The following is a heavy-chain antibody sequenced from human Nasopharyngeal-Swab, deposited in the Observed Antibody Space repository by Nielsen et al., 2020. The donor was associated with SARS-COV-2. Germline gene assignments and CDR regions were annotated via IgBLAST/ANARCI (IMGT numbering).Heavy chain of an antibody. V-gene: IGHV3-30*04. D-gene: IGHD1-26*01. CDR2: ISYDGSDK. CDR1: GFIFSNYA. J-gene: IGHJ1*01. Sequence: GGSLRLSCAASGFIFSNYAMHWVRQAPGKGLEWVALISYDGSDKYYAGSVKGRFTISRDSSENTVYLQMNSLRPEDTAAYHCASGPGRGLSAIEYFQNCGQGTLVTVSS. CDR3: ASGPGRGLSAIEYFQN.